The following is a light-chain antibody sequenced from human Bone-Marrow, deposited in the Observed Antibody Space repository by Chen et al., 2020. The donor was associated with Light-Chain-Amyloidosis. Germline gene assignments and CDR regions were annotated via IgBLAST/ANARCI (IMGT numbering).Light chain of an antibody. CDR2: RYT. CDR3: QSADSSGTYEVI. V-gene: IGLV3-25*03. Sequence: SYELTQPPSVSVSPGQTARLTCSGDDLPTKYAYWYQQKPGQATVLVIHRYTERPSGIPERFSGSSSGTTATLTISGVQAEDEADYHCQSADSSGTYEVIFGGGTKLTVL. J-gene: IGLJ2*01. CDR1: DLPTKY.